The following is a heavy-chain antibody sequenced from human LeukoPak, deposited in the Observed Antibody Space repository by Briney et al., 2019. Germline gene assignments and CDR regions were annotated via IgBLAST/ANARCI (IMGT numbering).Heavy chain of an antibody. CDR1: GGSISSSYW. CDR3: ARDAIKDSSGWYGLTRYYYYMDV. CDR2: IYYSGST. J-gene: IGHJ6*03. D-gene: IGHD6-19*01. Sequence: PSETLSLTCAVSGGSISSSYWWSWVRQPPGEGLEWIGYIYYSGSTNYNPSLKSRVTMSVDTSKNQFSLKLSSVTAADTAVYYCARDAIKDSSGWYGLTRYYYYMDVWGKGTTVTISS. V-gene: IGHV4-4*02.